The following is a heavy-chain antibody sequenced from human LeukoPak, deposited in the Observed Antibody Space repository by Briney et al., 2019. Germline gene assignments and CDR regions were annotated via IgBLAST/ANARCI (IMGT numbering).Heavy chain of an antibody. V-gene: IGHV3-30-3*01. J-gene: IGHJ4*02. CDR1: GFTFSSYA. D-gene: IGHD2-15*01. CDR3: VRQDCNGGGCYLDH. Sequence: GRSLGLSCAASGFTFSSYAMHWVRQAPGKGLEWVAVISYDGSNKYYADSVKGRFTISRDSSRNTLSLQMNSLRTEDTAIYYCVRQDCNGGGCYLDHWGQGSLVTVSS. CDR2: ISYDGSNK.